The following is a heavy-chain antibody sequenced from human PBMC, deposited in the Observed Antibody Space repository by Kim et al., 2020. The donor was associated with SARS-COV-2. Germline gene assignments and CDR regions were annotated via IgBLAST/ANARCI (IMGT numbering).Heavy chain of an antibody. V-gene: IGHV4-39*01. CDR3: ARRDVDTAMVTGGGAFDY. D-gene: IGHD5-18*01. J-gene: IGHJ4*02. Sequence: KSRVTISVDTSKNQFSLKLSSVTAADTAVYYCARRDVDTAMVTGGGAFDYWGQGTLVTVSS.